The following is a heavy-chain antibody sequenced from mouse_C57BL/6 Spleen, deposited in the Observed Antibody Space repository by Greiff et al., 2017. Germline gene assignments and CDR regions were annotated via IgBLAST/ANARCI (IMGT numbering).Heavy chain of an antibody. CDR3: ARDYGYCDV. CDR2: IYPGSGNT. V-gene: IGHV1-84*01. CDR1: GYTFTDYY. Sequence: LQESGPELVKPGASVKISCKASGYTFTDYYINWVKQRPGQGLAWIGWIYPGSGNTKYNEKFKGKATLTVDTSSSPAYMQLSSLTSEDSAVLFCARDYGYCDVWGTGTTVTVSS. J-gene: IGHJ1*03.